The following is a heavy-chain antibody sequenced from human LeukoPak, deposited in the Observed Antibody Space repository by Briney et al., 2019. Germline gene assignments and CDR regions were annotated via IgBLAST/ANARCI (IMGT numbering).Heavy chain of an antibody. Sequence: SETLSLTCTVSGGSISSSSYCWGWIRQPPGKGLEWIGSIYYSGSTYYNPSLKSRVTISVDTSKNQFSLKLSSVTAADTAVYYCASVLSGYQLYNWFDPWGQGTLVTVSS. CDR2: IYYSGST. J-gene: IGHJ5*02. CDR1: GGSISSSSYC. D-gene: IGHD2-2*01. CDR3: ASVLSGYQLYNWFDP. V-gene: IGHV4-39*01.